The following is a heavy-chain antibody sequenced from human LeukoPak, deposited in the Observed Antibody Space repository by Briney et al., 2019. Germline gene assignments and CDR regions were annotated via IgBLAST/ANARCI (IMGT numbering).Heavy chain of an antibody. CDR3: AKASSSSWYVLGN. V-gene: IGHV3-30*18. Sequence: GGSLRLSCAASGFTVSSNYMSWVRQAPGKGLEWVAVISYDGSIKYYADSVKGRFTISRDNSKNTLYLQMSSLRAEDTAVYYCAKASSSSWYVLGNWGQGTLVTVSS. CDR2: ISYDGSIK. CDR1: GFTVSSNY. D-gene: IGHD6-13*01. J-gene: IGHJ4*02.